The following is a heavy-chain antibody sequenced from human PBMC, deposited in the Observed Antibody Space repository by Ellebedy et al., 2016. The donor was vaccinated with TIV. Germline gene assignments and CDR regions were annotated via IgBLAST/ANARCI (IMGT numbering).Heavy chain of an antibody. Sequence: GESLKISCAASGFTFSSYGMYWLRQAPGKGLVWVSGIKSDGVSKFYAESVKGRFTISRDNAKNTLNLQMNSLRAEDTAVYYCARGGTGAFDIWGHGTMVTVSS. J-gene: IGHJ3*02. CDR3: ARGGTGAFDI. V-gene: IGHV3-74*01. CDR2: IKSDGVSK. D-gene: IGHD3-16*01. CDR1: GFTFSSYG.